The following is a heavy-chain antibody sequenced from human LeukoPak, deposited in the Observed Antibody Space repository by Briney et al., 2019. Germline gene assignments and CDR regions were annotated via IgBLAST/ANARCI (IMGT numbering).Heavy chain of an antibody. CDR1: GLTFNNYA. D-gene: IGHD3-22*01. CDR3: AKDYYHDSSGYYYRVSNWFDP. Sequence: GGSLRLSCAASGLTFNNYAMNWVRQAPGKGLEWVSVISGSGDSTYYADSVKGRFTISRDNSKNTLYLQMNSLRAEDTAVYYCAKDYYHDSSGYYYRVSNWFDPWGQGTLVTVSS. CDR2: ISGSGDST. J-gene: IGHJ5*02. V-gene: IGHV3-23*01.